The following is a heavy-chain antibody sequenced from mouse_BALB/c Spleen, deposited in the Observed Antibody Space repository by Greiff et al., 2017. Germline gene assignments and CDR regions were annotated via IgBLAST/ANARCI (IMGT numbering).Heavy chain of an antibody. CDR3: ARDEGYEAWFAY. D-gene: IGHD2-3*01. CDR1: GFTFSDYY. J-gene: IGHJ3*01. CDR2: ISDGGSYT. V-gene: IGHV5-4*02. Sequence: VQLKESGGGLVKPGGSLKLSCAASGFTFSDYYMYWVRQTPEKRLEWVATISDGGSYTYYPDSVKGRFTISRDNAKNNLYLQMSSLKSEDTAMYYCARDEGYEAWFAYWGQGTLVTVSA.